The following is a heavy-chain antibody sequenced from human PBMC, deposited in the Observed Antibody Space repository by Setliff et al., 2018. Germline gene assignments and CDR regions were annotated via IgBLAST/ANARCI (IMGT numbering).Heavy chain of an antibody. CDR3: ASPVDEYSSSWIFDY. J-gene: IGHJ4*02. Sequence: KASETLSLTCAVSGYSISSGYFWAWIRQPPGKGLEWIGSIYHSGRTYYNPSLKSRVTMSVDTSKNQFSLRLSSVTAADTAVYYCASPVDEYSSSWIFDYWGQGTLVTVSS. CDR2: IYHSGRT. CDR1: GYSISSGYF. V-gene: IGHV4-38-2*01. D-gene: IGHD6-13*01.